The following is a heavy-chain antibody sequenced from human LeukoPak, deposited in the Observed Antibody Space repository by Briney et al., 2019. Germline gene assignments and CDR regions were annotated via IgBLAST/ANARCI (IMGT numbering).Heavy chain of an antibody. J-gene: IGHJ3*02. D-gene: IGHD2-21*01. CDR3: ARAQGRPIVVSVSRRGNAFDI. CDR1: GFTFSSYA. CDR2: ISYDGSNK. V-gene: IGHV3-30*09. Sequence: GRSLRLSCAASGFTFSSYAMHWVRQAPGKGLEWVAVISYDGSNKYYADSVKGRFAISRDNSKNTLYLQMNSLRAEDTAVYYCARAQGRPIVVSVSRRGNAFDIWGQGTMVTVSS.